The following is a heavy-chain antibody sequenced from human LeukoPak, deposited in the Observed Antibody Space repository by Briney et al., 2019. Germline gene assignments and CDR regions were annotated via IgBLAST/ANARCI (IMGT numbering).Heavy chain of an antibody. CDR1: GYSISSGYY. J-gene: IGHJ4*02. CDR3: ATANHYYDSSGYCFDY. CDR2: IYHSGST. D-gene: IGHD3-22*01. Sequence: RTSETLSLTCTVSGYSISSGYYWGWIRQPPGKGLGWIGSIYHSGSTYYNPSLKSRVTISVDTSKNQFSLKLSSVTAADTAVYYCATANHYYDSSGYCFDYWGQGTLVTVSS. V-gene: IGHV4-38-2*02.